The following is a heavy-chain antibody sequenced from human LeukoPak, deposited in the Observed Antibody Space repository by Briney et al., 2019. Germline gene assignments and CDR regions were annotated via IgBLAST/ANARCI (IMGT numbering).Heavy chain of an antibody. CDR1: GGSISSSSYY. CDR3: ARVEGTTVTTGWFDP. Sequence: PSETLSLTCTVSGGSISSSSYYWGWICQPPGQGLEWIGSIYYSGSTYYNPSLKSRVTISVDTSKNQFSLKLSSVTAADTAVYYCARVEGTTVTTGWFDPWGQGTLVTVSS. V-gene: IGHV4-39*07. D-gene: IGHD4-17*01. J-gene: IGHJ5*02. CDR2: IYYSGST.